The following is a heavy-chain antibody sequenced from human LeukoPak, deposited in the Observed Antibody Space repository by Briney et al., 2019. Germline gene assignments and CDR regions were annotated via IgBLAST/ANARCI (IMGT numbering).Heavy chain of an antibody. CDR2: VDPGDGET. V-gene: IGHV1-69-2*01. CDR1: GYTFTDYY. J-gene: IGHJ3*02. Sequence: ASVKVSCKVSGYTFTDYYMHWVQQAPGKGLEWMGLVDPGDGETIYAEKFQGRVTITADTSTDTAYMELSSLRSEDTAVYYCARGASYDSDDAFDIWGQATMVTVSS. CDR3: ARGASYDSDDAFDI. D-gene: IGHD3-3*01.